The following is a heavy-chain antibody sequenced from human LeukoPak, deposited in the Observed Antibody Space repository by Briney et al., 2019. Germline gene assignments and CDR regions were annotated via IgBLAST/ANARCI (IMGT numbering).Heavy chain of an antibody. CDR3: AREDCSSTSCSRAFDI. D-gene: IGHD2-2*01. J-gene: IGHJ3*02. CDR1: GGSISSYY. CDR2: IYYSGST. Sequence: PSETLSLTCTVSGGSISSYYWSWIRQPPGKGLEWIGYIYYSGSTNYNPSLKSRVTISVDTSKNQFSLKLSSVTAADTAVYYCAREDCSSTSCSRAFDIWGQGTMVTVSS. V-gene: IGHV4-59*01.